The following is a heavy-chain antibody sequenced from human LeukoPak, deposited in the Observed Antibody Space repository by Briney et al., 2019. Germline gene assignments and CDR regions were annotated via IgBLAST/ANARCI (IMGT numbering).Heavy chain of an antibody. D-gene: IGHD3-3*01. CDR1: GFTFSNYA. CDR3: AKEDRSITIFGVVISYFDY. Sequence: QPGGSLRLSCAASGFTFSNYAMNWVRQAPGKGLEWVSAISGSGGSTYYADSVKGRFTISRDNSKNTLYLQMNSLRAEDTAVYYCAKEDRSITIFGVVISYFDYWGQGTLVTVSS. CDR2: ISGSGGST. V-gene: IGHV3-23*01. J-gene: IGHJ4*02.